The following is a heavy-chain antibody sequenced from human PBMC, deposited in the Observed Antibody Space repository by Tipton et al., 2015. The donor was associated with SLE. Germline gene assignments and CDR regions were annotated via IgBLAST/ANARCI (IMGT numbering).Heavy chain of an antibody. V-gene: IGHV3-15*01. J-gene: IGHJ4*02. D-gene: IGHD6-19*01. CDR3: TTGHSYSSHKY. Sequence: SLRLSCAASGFTFSNAWMTWVRQAPGKGLEWVGRIKSKTDGGTTDYAAPVKGRFTISRDDSKNTLYLQVNSLKTEDTAVYYCTTGHSYSSHKYWGQGTLVTVSS. CDR2: IKSKTDGGTT. CDR1: GFTFSNAW.